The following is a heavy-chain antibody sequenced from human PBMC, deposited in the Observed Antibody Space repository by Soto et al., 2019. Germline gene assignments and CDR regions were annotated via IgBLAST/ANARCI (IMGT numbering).Heavy chain of an antibody. CDR1: GFTFSSYA. Sequence: GGSLRLSCAASGFTFSSYAMSWVRQAPGKGLEWVSAISGSGGSTYYADSVKGRFTISRDNSKNTLYLQMNSLRAEDTAVYYCAIDGKYSSSWKWGYYYYYGMDVWGQGTTVTVSS. J-gene: IGHJ6*02. CDR2: ISGSGGST. D-gene: IGHD6-13*01. CDR3: AIDGKYSSSWKWGYYYYYGMDV. V-gene: IGHV3-23*01.